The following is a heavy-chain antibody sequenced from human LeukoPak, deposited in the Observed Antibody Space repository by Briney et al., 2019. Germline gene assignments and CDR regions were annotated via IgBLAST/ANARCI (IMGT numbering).Heavy chain of an antibody. CDR3: ARDVRRDTFDI. J-gene: IGHJ3*02. CDR1: GHTFTDYY. V-gene: IGHV1-2*02. D-gene: IGHD3-10*02. CDR2: INPNNGGI. Sequence: GASVKVSCKASGHTFTDYYIHWVRQAPGQGLEWMGWINPNNGGIHYSQRFQGRVTMTRDTSISTAYVELSRLRSDDTAVYYCARDVRRDTFDIWGQGTMVTVSS.